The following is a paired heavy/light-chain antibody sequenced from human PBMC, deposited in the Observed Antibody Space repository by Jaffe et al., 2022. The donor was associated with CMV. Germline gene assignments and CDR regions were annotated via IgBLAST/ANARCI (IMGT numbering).Light chain of an antibody. V-gene: IGKV3-15*01. CDR3: QQYTNWPRT. J-gene: IGKJ1*01. CDR2: GAS. CDR1: QSVSSN. Sequence: EIVMTQSPATLSVSPGERATLSCRASQSVSSNLAWYQQKPGQAPRLLIYGASTRATGIPDRFSGSGSGTEFTLTISSLQSEDFAVYSCQQYTNWPRTFGQGTKVEIK.
Heavy chain of an antibody. D-gene: IGHD2-21*02. V-gene: IGHV3-11*06. J-gene: IGHJ6*03. CDR3: ARTDYYYMDL. CDR1: GFTFSDYY. Sequence: QVQLVESGGGLVKPGGSLRLSCAASGFTFSDYYMSWIRQAPGKGLEWLSYIGGSNAYTNYADSVKGRFTISRDNAKNSLSLQMNSLRAEDTAVYFCARTDYYYMDLWGKGTTVTVSS. CDR2: IGGSNAYT.